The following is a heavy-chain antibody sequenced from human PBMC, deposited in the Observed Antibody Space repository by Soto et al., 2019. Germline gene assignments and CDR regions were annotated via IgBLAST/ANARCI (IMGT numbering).Heavy chain of an antibody. Sequence: TGGSLRLSCAASGFTFRNYWMGWVRQTPDKGLEWVANIKPDGSDKYYVDSVKGRFTVSRDNAKNSMYLQMNSLRAEDTAVYYCVKELAAAGDSWGRGTLVTVSS. CDR1: GFTFRNYW. D-gene: IGHD6-13*01. CDR2: IKPDGSDK. V-gene: IGHV3-7*05. CDR3: VKELAAAGDS. J-gene: IGHJ4*02.